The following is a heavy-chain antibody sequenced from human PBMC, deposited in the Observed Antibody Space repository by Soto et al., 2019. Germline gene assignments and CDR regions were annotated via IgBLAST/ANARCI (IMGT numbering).Heavy chain of an antibody. D-gene: IGHD6-19*01. CDR1: GYTFTSYD. Sequence: QVQLVQSGAEVKKPGASVKVSCKASGYTFTSYDINWVRQATGQGLEWMAWLNPNSGNSGYAQKFQGRVTMTRDTSISTVYMELSSLRSEDTGVYYCARGSSGWYDYWGQGTLITVSS. CDR3: ARGSSGWYDY. J-gene: IGHJ4*02. V-gene: IGHV1-8*01. CDR2: LNPNSGNS.